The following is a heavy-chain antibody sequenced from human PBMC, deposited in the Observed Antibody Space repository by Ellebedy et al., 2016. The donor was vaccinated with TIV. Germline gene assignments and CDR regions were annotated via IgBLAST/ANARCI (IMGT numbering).Heavy chain of an antibody. Sequence: ASVQVSCXASGYTFTSNGLIWVRQAPGQGLEWMGWISGQNGNTKYAQKFQGRVTMTTDTSTSTAYMELRSLRSDDTAVYYCARVFVVSGGSYQSATFDIWGQGTMVTVSS. D-gene: IGHD2-15*01. CDR2: ISGQNGNT. V-gene: IGHV1-18*01. CDR1: GYTFTSNG. J-gene: IGHJ3*02. CDR3: ARVFVVSGGSYQSATFDI.